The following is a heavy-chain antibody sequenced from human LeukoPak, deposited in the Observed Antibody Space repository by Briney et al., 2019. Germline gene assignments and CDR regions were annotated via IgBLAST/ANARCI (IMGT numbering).Heavy chain of an antibody. Sequence: ASVKVSCKASGGTFSSYAISWVRQAPGQELEWMGGIIPIFGTANYAQKFQGRVTITADESTSTAHMELSSLRSEDTAVYYCARAETRASITMVRGVSYYGMDVWGQGTTVTVSS. CDR1: GGTFSSYA. D-gene: IGHD3-10*01. CDR2: IIPIFGTA. V-gene: IGHV1-69*13. CDR3: ARAETRASITMVRGVSYYGMDV. J-gene: IGHJ6*02.